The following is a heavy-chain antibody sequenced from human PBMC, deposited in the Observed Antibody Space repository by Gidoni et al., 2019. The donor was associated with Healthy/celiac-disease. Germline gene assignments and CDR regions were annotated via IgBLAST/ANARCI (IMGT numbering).Heavy chain of an antibody. CDR1: GLTFSSDG. CDR3: ARDHGAAAGKWLDVWAFDY. J-gene: IGHJ4*02. V-gene: IGHV3-33*01. D-gene: IGHD6-13*01. CDR2: IWYDGSNK. Sequence: QVQLVASGGGVVQPGRSLSLSGALSGLTFSSDGMHWVREAPGKGLEWVAVIWYDGSNKYYADSVKGRFTISRDNSKNTLYLQMNSLRAEDTAVYYCARDHGAAAGKWLDVWAFDYWGQGTLVTVSS.